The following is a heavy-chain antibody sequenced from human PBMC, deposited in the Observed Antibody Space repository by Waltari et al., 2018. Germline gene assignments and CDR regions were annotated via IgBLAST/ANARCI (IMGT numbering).Heavy chain of an antibody. V-gene: IGHV1-69-2*01. CDR1: GYTFTDYY. CDR3: ATEYCSSTSCYRDAFDI. D-gene: IGHD2-2*01. J-gene: IGHJ3*02. CDR2: VDPEDGET. Sequence: EVQLVQSGAEVKKPGATVKISCKASGYTFTDYYMPWVQQAPGQGLEWMGRVDPEDGETIYAEKFQGRVTITADTSTDTAYMELSSLRSEDTAVYYCATEYCSSTSCYRDAFDIWGQGTMVTVSS.